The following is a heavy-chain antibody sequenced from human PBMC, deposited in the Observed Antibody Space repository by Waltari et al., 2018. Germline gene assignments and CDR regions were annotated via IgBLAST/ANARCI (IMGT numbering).Heavy chain of an antibody. CDR3: AKVGGLRGPTGIGFDY. V-gene: IGHV3-30*02. J-gene: IGHJ4*02. CDR1: GFTFSSYG. CDR2: IRYDGSNK. D-gene: IGHD1-1*01. Sequence: QVQLVESGGGVVQPGGSLRLSCAASGFTFSSYGMHWVRQAPGKGLEWVAFIRYDGSNKYYADSVKGRFTISRDNSKNTLYLQMNSLRAEDTAVYYCAKVGGLRGPTGIGFDYWGQGTLVTVSS.